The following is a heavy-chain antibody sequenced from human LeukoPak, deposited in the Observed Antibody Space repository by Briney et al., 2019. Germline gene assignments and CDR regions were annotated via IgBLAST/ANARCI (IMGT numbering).Heavy chain of an antibody. V-gene: IGHV1-8*01. D-gene: IGHD2-2*01. CDR2: MNPNSGNT. J-gene: IGHJ6*03. Sequence: ASVKVSCKASGYTFTSYDINWVRQATGQGLEWMGWMNPNSGNTGYAQKFQGRVTMTRNTSISTAYMELSSLRSEDTAVYYCARANIVVVPAAEMYYYYYCMDVWGQRDHGHRLL. CDR3: ARANIVVVPAAEMYYYYYCMDV. CDR1: GYTFTSYD.